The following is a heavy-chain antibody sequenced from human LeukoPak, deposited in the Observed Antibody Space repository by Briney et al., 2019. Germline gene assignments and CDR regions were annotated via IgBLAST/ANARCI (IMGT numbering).Heavy chain of an antibody. CDR3: ARVNIYSSSWYGGVY. Sequence: ASVKVSCKASGYTFTGYYIHWVRQAPGQGLEWMGWINPKSGGTNYAQKFQGRVTMTRDTSISTAYMELSRLRSDDTAVYYCARVNIYSSSWYGGVYWGQGTLVTVSS. D-gene: IGHD6-13*01. V-gene: IGHV1-2*02. CDR1: GYTFTGYY. J-gene: IGHJ4*02. CDR2: INPKSGGT.